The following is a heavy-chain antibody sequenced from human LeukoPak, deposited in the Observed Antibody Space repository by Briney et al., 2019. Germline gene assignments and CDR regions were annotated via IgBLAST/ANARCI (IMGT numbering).Heavy chain of an antibody. J-gene: IGHJ4*02. CDR3: AREGYSYGFDY. D-gene: IGHD5-18*01. CDR1: GFTFSSSA. V-gene: IGHV3-48*04. CDR2: ISSSGSTI. Sequence: PGGSLRLSCAASGFTFSSSAMHWVRQAPGKGLEWVSYISSSGSTIYYADSVKGRFTISRDNAKNSLYLQMNSLRAEDTAVYYCAREGYSYGFDYWGQGTLVTVSS.